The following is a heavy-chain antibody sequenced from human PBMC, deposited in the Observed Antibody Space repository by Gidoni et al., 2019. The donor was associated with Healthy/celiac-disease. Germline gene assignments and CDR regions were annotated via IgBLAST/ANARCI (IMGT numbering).Heavy chain of an antibody. CDR1: AGTFSSYA. CDR3: ARGLAYSGSYGGMDV. Sequence: QLVQSGPAPYKPGSSLKVSCTASAGTFSSYAISWVRQAPGQGLEWMGGSIPSFGTANYAQKLQGRVTITADESTSTAYMELSSLRSEDTAVYYCARGLAYSGSYGGMDVWGQGTTVTVSS. CDR2: SIPSFGTA. J-gene: IGHJ6*02. V-gene: IGHV1-69*01. D-gene: IGHD1-26*01.